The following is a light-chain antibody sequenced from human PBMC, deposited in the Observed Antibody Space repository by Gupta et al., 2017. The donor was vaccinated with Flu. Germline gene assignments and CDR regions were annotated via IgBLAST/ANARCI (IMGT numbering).Light chain of an antibody. Sequence: GGDNIGRESVHWYQQKSGQAPVLVVYEDRFRPSGIPERVSGSNSANTATLTISSAEAGDEADYYCQVWDSSTDQWVFGGGTKVTVL. CDR2: EDR. CDR1: NIGRES. CDR3: QVWDSSTDQWV. V-gene: IGLV3-21*02. J-gene: IGLJ3*02.